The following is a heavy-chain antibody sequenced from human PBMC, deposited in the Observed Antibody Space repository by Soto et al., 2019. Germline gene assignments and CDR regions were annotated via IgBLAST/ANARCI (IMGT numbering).Heavy chain of an antibody. D-gene: IGHD5-12*01. CDR1: GYTFTSYD. CDR2: MNPNSGVT. V-gene: IGHV1-8*01. J-gene: IGHJ6*02. CDR3: ARGYSGYNPGFYGMDV. Sequence: QVQLVQSGAEVKKPGASVKVSCKASGYTFTSYDINWVRQATGQGLEWMGWMNPNSGVTVYAQRFQGRVTVTRSTSISTAYMELSSLRSEDTAVYYCARGYSGYNPGFYGMDVWGQGTTVTVSS.